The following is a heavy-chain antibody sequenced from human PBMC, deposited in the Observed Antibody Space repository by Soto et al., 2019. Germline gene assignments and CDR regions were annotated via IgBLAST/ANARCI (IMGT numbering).Heavy chain of an antibody. Sequence: GGSLRLSCAASGFTFSSYWMHWVRQAPGKGLVWVSRINSDGSSTSYADSVKGRFTISRDNAKNTLYLQMNSLRAEDTAVYYCARGDRLSAYYYYYYMDVWGKGTTVTVSS. CDR1: GFTFSSYW. J-gene: IGHJ6*03. CDR3: ARGDRLSAYYYYYYMDV. CDR2: INSDGSST. D-gene: IGHD3-10*01. V-gene: IGHV3-74*01.